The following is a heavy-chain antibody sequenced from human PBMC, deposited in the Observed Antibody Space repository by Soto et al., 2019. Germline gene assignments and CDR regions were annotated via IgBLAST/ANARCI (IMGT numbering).Heavy chain of an antibody. CDR2: IIPILGIA. CDR3: ARVADYGGYGMDV. J-gene: IGHJ6*02. Sequence: QVQLVQSGAEVKKPGSSVKVSCKASGGTFSSYTISWVRQAPGQGLEWMGRIIPILGIANYAQKFQGRVTITADKSTSTAYMELSSLRSDDTAVYYCARVADYGGYGMDVWGQGTTVTVSS. V-gene: IGHV1-69*02. D-gene: IGHD4-17*01. CDR1: GGTFSSYT.